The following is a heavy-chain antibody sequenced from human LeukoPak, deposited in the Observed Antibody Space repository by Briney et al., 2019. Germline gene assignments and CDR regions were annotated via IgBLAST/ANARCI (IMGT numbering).Heavy chain of an antibody. J-gene: IGHJ4*02. V-gene: IGHV3-7*01. CDR2: IKQDGSEK. CDR3: ARGNESFTMIVAEVHFDY. Sequence: GGSLRLSCAASGFTFSSYWMSWVRQAPGKGLEWVANIKQDGSEKYYVDSAKGRFTIYRDNAKNSLYLQMNSLRAEDTAVYYCARGNESFTMIVAEVHFDYWGQGTLVTVSS. D-gene: IGHD3-22*01. CDR1: GFTFSSYW.